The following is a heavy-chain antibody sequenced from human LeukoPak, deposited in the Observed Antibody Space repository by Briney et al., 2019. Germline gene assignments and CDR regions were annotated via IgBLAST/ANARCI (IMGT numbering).Heavy chain of an antibody. CDR3: ALNDYGDGLGY. J-gene: IGHJ4*02. CDR1: GSTFTVYY. CDR2: INPNSGGT. V-gene: IGHV1-2*02. D-gene: IGHD4-17*01. Sequence: GASVKVSCKASGSTFTVYYMHWVRQAPGQGLEWMGWINPNSGGTNYAQRFQGRVTMTRDTSISTAYMELSRLRSDDTAVYYCALNDYGDGLGYWGQGTLVTVFS.